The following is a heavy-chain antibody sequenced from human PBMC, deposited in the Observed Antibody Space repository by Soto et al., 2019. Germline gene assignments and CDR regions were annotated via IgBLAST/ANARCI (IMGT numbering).Heavy chain of an antibody. CDR3: ARDRLAAAGTHDAFDI. CDR1: GFTFSSYS. J-gene: IGHJ3*02. CDR2: ISSSSSYI. D-gene: IGHD6-13*01. V-gene: IGHV3-21*01. Sequence: GGSLRLCCAASGFTFSSYSMNWVRQAPGRGLEWVSSISSSSSYIYYADSVKGRFTISRDNAKNSLYLQMNSLRAEVTAVYYCARDRLAAAGTHDAFDIWGQGTMVTVSS.